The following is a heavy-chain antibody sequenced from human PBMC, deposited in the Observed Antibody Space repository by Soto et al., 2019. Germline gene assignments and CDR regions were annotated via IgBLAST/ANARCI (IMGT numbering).Heavy chain of an antibody. CDR1: GGSFSAYY. CDR2: IKHSGST. Sequence: TLSLTCAVYGGSFSAYYWSWIRQPPGKGLEWIGEIKHSGSTNYNPSLKSRVTISADTSKNQFSLKLSSVTAADMAVYYCTKGKHPDYWGQGTLVTVSS. J-gene: IGHJ4*02. CDR3: TKGKHPDY. V-gene: IGHV4-34*01.